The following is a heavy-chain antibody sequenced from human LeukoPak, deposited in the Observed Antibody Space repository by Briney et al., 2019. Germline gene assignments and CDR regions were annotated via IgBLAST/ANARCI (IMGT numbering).Heavy chain of an antibody. CDR3: AREKDDAFDI. Sequence: GGSLRLSCAASGFTFTRYAMTWVRQAPGKGLEWVSAISGSGGSTSYADSVKGRFTISRDNSKNALYLQMNSLRAEDTAVYHCAREKDDAFDIWGQGTMVTVSS. CDR1: GFTFTRYA. V-gene: IGHV3-23*01. J-gene: IGHJ3*02. CDR2: ISGSGGST.